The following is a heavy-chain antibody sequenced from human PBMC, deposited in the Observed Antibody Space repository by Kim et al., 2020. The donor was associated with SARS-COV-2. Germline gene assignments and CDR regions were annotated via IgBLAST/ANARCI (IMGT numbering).Heavy chain of an antibody. V-gene: IGHV3-7*03. CDR1: GFTFSTYW. J-gene: IGHJ6*02. CDR2: IKQDGSQR. D-gene: IGHD3-10*01. CDR3: ARDQFEVRGLSYYYGMDV. Sequence: GGSLRLSCAASGFTFSTYWMSWVRQAPGKGLEWVANIKQDGSQRYYVDSVKGRFTISRDNAKNSLYLQMNSLRAEDTAVYYCARDQFEVRGLSYYYGMDVWGQGTTVTVSS.